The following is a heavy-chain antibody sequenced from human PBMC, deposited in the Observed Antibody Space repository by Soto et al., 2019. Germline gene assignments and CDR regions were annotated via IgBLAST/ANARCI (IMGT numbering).Heavy chain of an antibody. CDR3: ATHSKGYCTGGSCYPNWYEP. CDR2: MNPDSGNT. J-gene: IGHJ5*02. Sequence: QVQLVQSGAEVKKPGASVKVSCKASGHTFTNYDINWVRQATGQGLEWMGWMNPDSGNTGYAQKFQGRPTLTRNTSISTAYMELSSLRSEDTAVYYCATHSKGYCTGGSCYPNWYEPWGQGTLITVSS. D-gene: IGHD2-15*01. CDR1: GHTFTNYD. V-gene: IGHV1-8*01.